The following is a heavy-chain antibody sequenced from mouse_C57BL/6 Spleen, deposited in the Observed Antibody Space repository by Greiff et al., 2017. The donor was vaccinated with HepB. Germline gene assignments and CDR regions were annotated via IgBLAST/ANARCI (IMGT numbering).Heavy chain of an antibody. CDR3: ARRGGYYGTLYYFDY. D-gene: IGHD1-1*01. V-gene: IGHV5-6*01. CDR1: GFTFSSYG. Sequence: EVQVVESGGDLVKPGGSLKLSCAASGFTFSSYGMSWVRQTPDKRLEWVATISSGGSYTYYPDSVKGRFTISRDNAKNTLYLQMSSLKSEDTAMYYCARRGGYYGTLYYFDYWGQGTTLTVSS. J-gene: IGHJ2*01. CDR2: ISSGGSYT.